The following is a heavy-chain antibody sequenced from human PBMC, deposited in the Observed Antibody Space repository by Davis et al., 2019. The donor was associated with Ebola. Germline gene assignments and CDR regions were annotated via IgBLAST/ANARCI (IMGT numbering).Heavy chain of an antibody. CDR3: AREGNCSSTSCYSQYYYYYYGMDV. CDR1: GYTFTSYG. D-gene: IGHD2-2*02. Sequence: ASVKVSCKASGYTFTSYGISWVRHAPGQGLEWMGWISTYNGNTNYAQKFQGRVTMTTDTSTSTAYMERRSLRSDDTAVNYCAREGNCSSTSCYSQYYYYYYGMDVWGQGTTVTVSS. CDR2: ISTYNGNT. J-gene: IGHJ6*02. V-gene: IGHV1-18*01.